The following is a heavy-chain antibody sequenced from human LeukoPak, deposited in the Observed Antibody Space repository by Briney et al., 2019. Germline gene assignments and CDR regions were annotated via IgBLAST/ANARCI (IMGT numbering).Heavy chain of an antibody. CDR2: IVVGSGNT. Sequence: GTSVKVSCKASGFTFTSSAVQWVRQARGQRLEWIGWIVVGSGNTNYAQKFQEGVTITRDMSTSTAYMELSSLRSEDTAVYYCAADVGSVVTAMRHWGQGTLVTVSS. J-gene: IGHJ1*01. CDR3: AADVGSVVTAMRH. D-gene: IGHD2-21*02. V-gene: IGHV1-58*01. CDR1: GFTFTSSA.